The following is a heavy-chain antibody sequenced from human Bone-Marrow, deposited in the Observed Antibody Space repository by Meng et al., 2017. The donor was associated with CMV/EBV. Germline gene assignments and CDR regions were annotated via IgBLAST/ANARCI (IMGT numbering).Heavy chain of an antibody. CDR3: ARGSTRDKFDP. CDR2: IYSSGNT. Sequence: SETLSLTCTVSGGSISNYYWSWIRQSPGRGLEWIGYIYSSGNTNYNPSLKSRVTISVDASKNQFSLRLSTVNAADTAIYYRARGSTRDKFDPWGQGTLVTVYS. CDR1: GGSISNYY. V-gene: IGHV4-59*01. J-gene: IGHJ5*02. D-gene: IGHD5-24*01.